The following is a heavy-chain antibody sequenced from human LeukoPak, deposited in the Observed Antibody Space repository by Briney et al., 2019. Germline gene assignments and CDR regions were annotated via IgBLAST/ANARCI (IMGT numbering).Heavy chain of an antibody. CDR1: GFTFTSSA. J-gene: IGHJ6*04. CDR3: AAVAVSYYYGMDV. V-gene: IGHV1-58*01. Sequence: APVKVSCKASGFTFTSSAVQWVRQARGQRLEWIGWIVVGSGNTNYAQKFQERVTITRDMSTSTAYMELSSLRSEDTAVYYCAAVAVSYYYGMDVWGKGTTVTVSS. CDR2: IVVGSGNT.